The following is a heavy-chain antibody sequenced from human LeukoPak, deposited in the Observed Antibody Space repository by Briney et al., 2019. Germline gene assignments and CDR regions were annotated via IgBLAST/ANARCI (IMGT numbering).Heavy chain of an antibody. J-gene: IGHJ4*02. Sequence: PSQTLSLTCTVSGGSITSYSWSWIRPPPGKGLEWIGSIYYSGSTNYNPSLKSRVTISVDTSKNQFSLKLSSVTAADTALYYCARENGYRYDYWGQGTLVTVSS. CDR1: GGSITSYS. D-gene: IGHD5-18*01. CDR3: ARENGYRYDY. V-gene: IGHV4-59*01. CDR2: IYYSGST.